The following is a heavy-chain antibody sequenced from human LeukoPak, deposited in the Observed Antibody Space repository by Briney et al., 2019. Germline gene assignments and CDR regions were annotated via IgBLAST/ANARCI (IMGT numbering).Heavy chain of an antibody. CDR2: IWYDGSNK. V-gene: IGHV3-33*08. D-gene: IGHD3-22*01. CDR3: ARGAYYDSSGYYYELHQYGMDV. CDR1: GFTFSSYW. J-gene: IGHJ6*02. Sequence: PGGSLRLSCAASGFTFSSYWMSWVRQAPGKGLEWVAVIWYDGSNKYYADSVKGRFTISRDNSKNTLYLQMNSLRAEDTAVYYCARGAYYDSSGYYYELHQYGMDVWGQGTTVTVSS.